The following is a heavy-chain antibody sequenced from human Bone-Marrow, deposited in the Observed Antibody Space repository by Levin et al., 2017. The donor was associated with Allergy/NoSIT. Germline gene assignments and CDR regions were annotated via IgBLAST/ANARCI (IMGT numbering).Heavy chain of an antibody. D-gene: IGHD3-10*01. CDR3: ARGSWLGELSGVGLDY. CDR2: IYSGGST. Sequence: GGSLRLSCAASGFTVSSKYVSWVRQAPGKGLEWVSVIYSGGSTYYADSVKGRFTISRDNSKNTVYLLMNSLRAEDTAVYYCARGSWLGELSGVGLDYWGQGTLVTVSS. J-gene: IGHJ4*02. V-gene: IGHV3-53*01. CDR1: GFTVSSKY.